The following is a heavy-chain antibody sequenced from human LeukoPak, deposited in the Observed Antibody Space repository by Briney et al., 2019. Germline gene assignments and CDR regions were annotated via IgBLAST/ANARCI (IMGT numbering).Heavy chain of an antibody. V-gene: IGHV4-59*01. J-gene: IGHJ1*01. CDR3: AASYYYDSSGYFSVPAEYFHQ. Sequence: SETLSLTCNVSGGSFSNYYWSWIRQPPGKGLEWIGYIYYSGSTNYNPSLKSRVTISVDTSKNQFSLKLSSVTAADTAVYHCAASYYYDSSGYFSVPAEYFHQWGQGTLVTVSS. D-gene: IGHD3-22*01. CDR1: GGSFSNYY. CDR2: IYYSGST.